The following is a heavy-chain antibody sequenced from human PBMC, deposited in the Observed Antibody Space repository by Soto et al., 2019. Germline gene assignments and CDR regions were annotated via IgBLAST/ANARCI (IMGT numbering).Heavy chain of an antibody. CDR1: GGTFSSCA. J-gene: IGHJ4*02. CDR2: IVPIVDTS. V-gene: IGHV1-69*12. D-gene: IGHD5-12*01. Sequence: QVQLVQSGAEVRQPASSVKVSCKTSGGTFSSCAISWVRQAPGQGLEWMGGIVPIVDTSTYAQKFQGRVTSSADESTSTAYMELSSLRSDDTAIYYCVRVVAIPGYPDNWGQGTLVTVSS. CDR3: VRVVAIPGYPDN.